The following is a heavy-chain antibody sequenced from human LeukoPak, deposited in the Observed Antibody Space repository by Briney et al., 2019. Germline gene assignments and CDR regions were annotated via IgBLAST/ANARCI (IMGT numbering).Heavy chain of an antibody. CDR2: IYHSGST. J-gene: IGHJ3*02. V-gene: IGHV4-38-2*01. D-gene: IGHD1-26*01. CDR1: GYSISSGYY. CDR3: ARHRSVVGATILDAFDI. Sequence: PSETLSLTCAVSGYSISSGYYWGWIRQPPGKGLEWIGRIYHSGSTYYNPSLKSRVTISVDTSKNQFSLKLSSVTAADTAVYYCARHRSVVGATILDAFDIWGQGTMLTVSS.